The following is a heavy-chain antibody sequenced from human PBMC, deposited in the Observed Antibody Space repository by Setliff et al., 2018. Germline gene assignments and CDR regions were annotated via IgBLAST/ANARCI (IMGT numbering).Heavy chain of an antibody. Sequence: GASVKVSCKASGYTFTSYGISWVRQAPGQGLEWMGYISANNGHTNYAEKVQGRIAMTTDTSTNTAYMELRNLTSDDSAVYYCARISVYSYGKYFDYWGQGTLVTVSS. CDR1: GYTFTSYG. CDR2: ISANNGHT. CDR3: ARISVYSYGKYFDY. J-gene: IGHJ4*02. V-gene: IGHV1-18*01. D-gene: IGHD5-18*01.